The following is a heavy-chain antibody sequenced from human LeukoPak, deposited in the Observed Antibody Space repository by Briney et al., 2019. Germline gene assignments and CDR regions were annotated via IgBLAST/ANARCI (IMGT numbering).Heavy chain of an antibody. Sequence: SETLSLTCTVSGDSISSSSYCWDWIRQPPGKGLEWIGNIYNSANAHYNPSLKTRITMSVDTSKNQFSLKLNSVTAADTGIYYCARHGRSAYTGYENAFDIWGQGTMVTVSS. CDR2: IYNSANA. CDR3: ARHGRSAYTGYENAFDI. CDR1: GDSISSSSYC. V-gene: IGHV4-39*01. J-gene: IGHJ3*02. D-gene: IGHD5-12*01.